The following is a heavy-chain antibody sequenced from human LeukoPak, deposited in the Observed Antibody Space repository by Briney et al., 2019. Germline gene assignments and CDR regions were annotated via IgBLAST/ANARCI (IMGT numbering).Heavy chain of an antibody. V-gene: IGHV4-59*01. Sequence: SETLSLTCTVSNGSISSDYWSWIRQSPEKGPEWIGYIFHNGNTNYNPFLKSRVTISLDTPKNQFSLKLSSVSAADTAVYYCARLKGFLEWLAVDPWGQGTLVTVSS. CDR1: NGSISSDY. D-gene: IGHD3-3*01. CDR2: IFHNGNT. CDR3: ARLKGFLEWLAVDP. J-gene: IGHJ5*02.